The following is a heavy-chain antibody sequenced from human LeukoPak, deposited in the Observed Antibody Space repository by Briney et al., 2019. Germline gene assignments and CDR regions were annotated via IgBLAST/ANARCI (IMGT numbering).Heavy chain of an antibody. CDR2: IYPGDSDT. Sequence: PGESLKISCKGSGYSFTSYWIGWVRQMPGKGLEYMGVIYPGDSDTRYSPSFQGQVTISADGSISTAYLQWSSLKASDTAKYYCARHLTRVDMFLDNWGQGTLVTVSS. V-gene: IGHV5-51*01. CDR3: ARHLTRVDMFLDN. CDR1: GYSFTSYW. J-gene: IGHJ4*02. D-gene: IGHD3-10*02.